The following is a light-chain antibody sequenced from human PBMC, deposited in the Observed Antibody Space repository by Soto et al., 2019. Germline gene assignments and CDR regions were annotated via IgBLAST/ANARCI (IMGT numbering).Light chain of an antibody. CDR2: EVT. CDR3: CSYANSNTYV. V-gene: IGLV2-14*01. J-gene: IGLJ1*01. CDR1: SSDIGGYNF. Sequence: QSALTQPASVSGSPGQSITISCTGTSSDIGGYNFVSWYQHHPGEAPKLMIFEVTKRPSGISNRFSVSKSGSTASLTISGLQPDDEADYFCCSYANSNTYVFGTGTKLTVL.